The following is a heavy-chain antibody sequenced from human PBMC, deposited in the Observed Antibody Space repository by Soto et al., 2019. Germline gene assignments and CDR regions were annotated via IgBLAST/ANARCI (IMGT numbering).Heavy chain of an antibody. CDR3: AREAEYYYYYGMDV. J-gene: IGHJ6*02. CDR1: GFTFSSYG. Sequence: GGSLRLSCAASGFTFSSYGMHWVRQAPGKGLEWVAVIWYDGSNKYHADSVKGRFTISRDNSKNTLYLQMNSLRAEDTAVYYCAREAEYYYYYGMDVWGQGTTVTVSS. CDR2: IWYDGSNK. V-gene: IGHV3-33*01.